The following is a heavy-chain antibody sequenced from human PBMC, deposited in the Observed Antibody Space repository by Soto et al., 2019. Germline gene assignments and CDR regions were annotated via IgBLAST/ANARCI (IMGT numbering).Heavy chain of an antibody. J-gene: IGHJ6*02. D-gene: IGHD1-1*01. CDR3: ARDKPYNPYCYYGMDV. CDR2: ISSSSSYI. V-gene: IGHV3-21*01. Sequence: PGGSLRLSCAASGFTFSSYSMNWVRQAPGKGLEWVSSISSSSSYIYYADSVKGRFTISRDNAKNSLYLQMDRMRAEDTAVYDCARDKPYNPYCYYGMDVWGQGTTVTVSS. CDR1: GFTFSSYS.